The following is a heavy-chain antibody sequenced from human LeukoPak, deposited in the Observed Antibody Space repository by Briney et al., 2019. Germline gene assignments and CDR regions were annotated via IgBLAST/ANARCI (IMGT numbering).Heavy chain of an antibody. CDR2: MDYGGSS. Sequence: SETLSLTCTVSGGSISSSSCSWGWIRQPPGKGLEWIGSMDYGGSSYYSPSLKSRVTISVDTSKNQFSLKLSSVRADGTAIHYYVRDKNNISWYFCWGQGAMVTVSS. CDR3: VRDKNNISWYFC. D-gene: IGHD6-13*01. J-gene: IGHJ4*02. V-gene: IGHV4-39*01. CDR1: GGSISSSSCS.